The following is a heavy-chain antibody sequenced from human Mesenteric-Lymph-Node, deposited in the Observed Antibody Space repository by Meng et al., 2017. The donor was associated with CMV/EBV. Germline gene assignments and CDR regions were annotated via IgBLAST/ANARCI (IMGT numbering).Heavy chain of an antibody. V-gene: IGHV3-30*02. CDR1: RFNFSDYG. CDR2: IRYDGSNK. D-gene: IGHD3-3*02. J-gene: IGHJ6*02. CDR3: AKVISLTTYYYYGMDV. Sequence: GESLKISCAASRFNFSDYGMHWVRQAPGKGLEWVAFIRYDGSNKYYADSVKGRFTISRDNSKNTLYLQMNSVRAEDTAVYYCAKVISLTTYYYYGMDVWGQGTTVTVSS.